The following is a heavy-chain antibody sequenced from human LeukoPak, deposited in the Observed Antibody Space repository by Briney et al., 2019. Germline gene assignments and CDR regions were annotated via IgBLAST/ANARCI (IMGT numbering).Heavy chain of an antibody. CDR3: ARGRTDYDYVWGSYRS. D-gene: IGHD3-16*02. J-gene: IGHJ4*02. CDR2: ISSSSSTI. Sequence: GGSLRLSCAASGFTFSSYSMNWVRQAPGKGLEWVSYISSSSSTIYYADSVKGRFTISRDNAKNSLYLQMNSLRAEDTAVYYCARGRTDYDYVWGSYRSWGQGTLVTVSS. V-gene: IGHV3-48*01. CDR1: GFTFSSYS.